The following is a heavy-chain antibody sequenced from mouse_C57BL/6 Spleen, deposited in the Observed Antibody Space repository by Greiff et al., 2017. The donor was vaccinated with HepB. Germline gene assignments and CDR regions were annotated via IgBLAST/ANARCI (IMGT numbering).Heavy chain of an antibody. CDR2: ISSGSSTI. V-gene: IGHV5-17*01. D-gene: IGHD2-3*01. CDR1: GFTFSDYG. Sequence: EVHLVESGGGLVKPGGSLKLSCAASGFTFSDYGMHWVRQAPEKGLEWVAYISSGSSTIYYADTVKGRFTISRDNAKNPLFLQMTSLRSEDTAMYYCASDGYYLDYWGQGTSVTVSS. CDR3: ASDGYYLDY. J-gene: IGHJ4*01.